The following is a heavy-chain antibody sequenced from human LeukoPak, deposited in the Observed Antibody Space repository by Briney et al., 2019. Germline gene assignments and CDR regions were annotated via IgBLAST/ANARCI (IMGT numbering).Heavy chain of an antibody. CDR2: IRYDGSNK. Sequence: GGSLRLSCAASGFTFSDSGMHWVRQAPGKGLEWVAFIRYDGSNKYYADSVKGRFTISRDNSKNTLYLQMNSLRAEDTAVYYCAKDRDAYCGGDCYPYYWGQGTLVTVSS. CDR3: AKDRDAYCGGDCYPYY. J-gene: IGHJ4*02. CDR1: GFTFSDSG. V-gene: IGHV3-30*02. D-gene: IGHD2-21*01.